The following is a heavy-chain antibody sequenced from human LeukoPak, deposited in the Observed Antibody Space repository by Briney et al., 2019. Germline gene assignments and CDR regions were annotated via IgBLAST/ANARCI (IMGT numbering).Heavy chain of an antibody. D-gene: IGHD3-22*01. V-gene: IGHV4-34*01. J-gene: IGHJ4*02. CDR1: GGSFSGYY. CDR3: ASQPYNYYDSSGYYREFDY. Sequence: SETLSLTCAVYGGSFSGYYWSWIRQPPGKGLEWIGKINHSGSTYYNPSLKGRVTISVDTSKNQFSLKLSSVTAADTAVYYCASQPYNYYDSSGYYREFDYWGQGTLVTVSS. CDR2: INHSGST.